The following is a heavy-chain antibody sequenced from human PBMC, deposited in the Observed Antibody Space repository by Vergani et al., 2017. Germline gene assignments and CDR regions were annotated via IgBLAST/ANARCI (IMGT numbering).Heavy chain of an antibody. V-gene: IGHV1-24*01. CDR2: FDPEDGET. D-gene: IGHD4-17*01. J-gene: IGHJ6*02. CDR1: GYTLTELS. CDR3: ARERSGEYDYGDGVNLSPYYYYGMDV. Sequence: QVQLVQSGAEVKKPGASVKVSCKVSGYTLTELSMPWVRQAPGKGLEWMGGFDPEDGETIYAQKFQGRVTMTEDTSTDTAYMELSSLRSEDTAVYYCARERSGEYDYGDGVNLSPYYYYGMDVWGQGTTVTVSS.